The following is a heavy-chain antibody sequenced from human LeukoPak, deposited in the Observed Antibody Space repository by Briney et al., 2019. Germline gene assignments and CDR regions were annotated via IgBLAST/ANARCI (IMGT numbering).Heavy chain of an antibody. J-gene: IGHJ4*02. CDR2: IYPGDSDT. CDR3: ARQDGDGHTRLDY. CDR1: GYRFTSYW. Sequence: GESLKISCQGSGYRFTSYWIGWVRQMPGKGLEWMGIIYPGDSDTRYSPSFQGQVTISADKSTNTAYLQWSSLKASDTAMYYCARQDGDGHTRLDYWGQGTLVSVSS. D-gene: IGHD5-24*01. V-gene: IGHV5-51*01.